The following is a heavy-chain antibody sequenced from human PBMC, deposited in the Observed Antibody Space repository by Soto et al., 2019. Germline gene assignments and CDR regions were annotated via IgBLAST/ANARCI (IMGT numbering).Heavy chain of an antibody. CDR2: IYYSGST. Sequence: QVQLQEAGPGLVKPSETLSLTCTVSGGSISSYYWSWIRQPPGKGLEWIGDIYYSGSTNYNPSLRSRVTVSVDTSKNQFSLTLGSVTAADTAVYYCARTLAVAGDWYFDLWGRGTLVTVSS. V-gene: IGHV4-59*08. CDR3: ARTLAVAGDWYFDL. CDR1: GGSISSYY. J-gene: IGHJ2*01. D-gene: IGHD6-19*01.